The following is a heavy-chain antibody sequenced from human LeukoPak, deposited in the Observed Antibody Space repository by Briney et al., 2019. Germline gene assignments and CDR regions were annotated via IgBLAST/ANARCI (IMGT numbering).Heavy chain of an antibody. D-gene: IGHD2/OR15-2a*01. CDR1: GASINKDY. J-gene: IGHJ6*04. CDR2: IHPSGIP. Sequence: SETLSLTCTVSGASINKDYWAWIRQPAGKGLEWIGRIHPSGIPHQNPSLRGRVTMSIDASKNQFSLNLSSVTAADTAVYYCVRDEYRDVWGKGTTVTVSS. V-gene: IGHV4-4*07. CDR3: VRDEYRDV.